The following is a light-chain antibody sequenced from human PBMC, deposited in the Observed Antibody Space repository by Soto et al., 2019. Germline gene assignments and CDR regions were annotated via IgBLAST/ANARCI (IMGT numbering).Light chain of an antibody. CDR1: SSDVGGYNF. V-gene: IGLV2-14*03. J-gene: IGLJ2*01. Sequence: QSALTQPASVSGSPGQSITISCTGTSSDVGGYNFVSWYQQHPGKVPKLMIFDVNRRPSGVSDRFSGSKSGNTASLTISGLQAEDEGDYYCCSYTSSTSAVFGGGTKLTVL. CDR3: CSYTSSTSAV. CDR2: DVN.